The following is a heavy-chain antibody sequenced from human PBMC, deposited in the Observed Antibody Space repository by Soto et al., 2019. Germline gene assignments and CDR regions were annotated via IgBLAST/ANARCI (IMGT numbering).Heavy chain of an antibody. CDR1: GGSISSSSYY. CDR2: IYYSGST. Sequence: SETLSLTCTVSGGSISSSSYYWGWIRQPPGKGLEWIGSIYYSGSTYYNPSLKSRVTISVDTSKNQFSLKLSSVTAADTAVYYCARSHIMITFGGVIVPPTWFDPWGQGTLVTVSS. V-gene: IGHV4-39*01. CDR3: ARSHIMITFGGVIVPPTWFDP. J-gene: IGHJ5*02. D-gene: IGHD3-16*02.